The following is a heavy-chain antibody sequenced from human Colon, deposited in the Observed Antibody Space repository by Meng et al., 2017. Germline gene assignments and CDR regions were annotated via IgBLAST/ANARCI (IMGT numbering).Heavy chain of an antibody. CDR2: ISSDGSTT. CDR1: GFSFSGYW. Sequence: EGELEGSGRTLAPPGGSLTISCAASGFSFSGYWMIWGRQAPGQGLVWVSRISSDGSTTHYADSVKGRFTISRDNAKNTLYLQMNSLRAEDTAVYYCGRDYYGIPDYWGQGTLVTVSS. V-gene: IGHV3-74*01. CDR3: GRDYYGIPDY. J-gene: IGHJ4*02. D-gene: IGHD3-10*01.